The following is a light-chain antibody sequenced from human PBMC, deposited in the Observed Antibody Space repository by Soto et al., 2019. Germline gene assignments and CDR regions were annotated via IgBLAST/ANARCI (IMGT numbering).Light chain of an antibody. J-gene: IGKJ5*01. CDR2: AAS. Sequence: DIQLTQSPSFLSASVGDRVTITCRASQGISSYLAWYQQKPGKAPKLLIYAASTLQSGVPSRFSGSGSGTEFTLTISSLQPEDFATYYGQQLNSYLFTFGQGTRLEIK. V-gene: IGKV1-9*01. CDR1: QGISSY. CDR3: QQLNSYLFT.